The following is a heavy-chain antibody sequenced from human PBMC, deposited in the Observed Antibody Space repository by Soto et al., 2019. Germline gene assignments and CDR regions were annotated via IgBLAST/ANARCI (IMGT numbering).Heavy chain of an antibody. D-gene: IGHD3-3*01. Sequence: GGSLRLSCAASGFTFSSYAMSWVRQAPGKGLEWVSAISGSGGSTYYADSVKGRFTISRGNSKNTLYLQMNGLRAEDTAVYYCAKTESDFWSGYYSWLDYWGQGTLVTVSS. J-gene: IGHJ4*02. V-gene: IGHV3-23*01. CDR3: AKTESDFWSGYYSWLDY. CDR2: ISGSGGST. CDR1: GFTFSSYA.